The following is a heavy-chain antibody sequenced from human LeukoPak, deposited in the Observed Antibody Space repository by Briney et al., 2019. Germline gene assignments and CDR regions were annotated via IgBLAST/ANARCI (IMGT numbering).Heavy chain of an antibody. J-gene: IGHJ4*02. D-gene: IGHD5-12*01. CDR2: ISSSSSYI. CDR3: ARDFSGYDYNFDY. V-gene: IGHV3-21*01. CDR1: GFTFSTNT. Sequence: PGGSLRLSCAASGFTFSTNTMNWVRQAPGKGLEWVSFISSSSSYIYYADSVKGRFTISRDNTKKSLYLQMNSLRAEDTAVYYCARDFSGYDYNFDYWGQGTLVTVSS.